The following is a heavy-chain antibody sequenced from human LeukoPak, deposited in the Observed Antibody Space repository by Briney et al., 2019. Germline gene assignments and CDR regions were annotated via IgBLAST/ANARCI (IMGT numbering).Heavy chain of an antibody. CDR3: TSPTAMVID. D-gene: IGHD5-18*01. J-gene: IGHJ4*02. CDR1: GFTFSGSA. CDR2: IRSKANSYAT. Sequence: GGSLKLSCAASGFTFSGSAMHWVRQASGKGLEWVGRIRSKANSYATAYAASVKGRFTISRDDSKNTAYLQMNSLKTEDTAAYYCTSPTAMVIDWGQGTLVTVSS. V-gene: IGHV3-73*01.